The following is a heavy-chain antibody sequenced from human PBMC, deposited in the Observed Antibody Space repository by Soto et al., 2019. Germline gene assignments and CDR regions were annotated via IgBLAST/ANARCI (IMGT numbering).Heavy chain of an antibody. D-gene: IGHD1-20*01. CDR2: ISGGGDMT. CDR1: GFTFSSYA. V-gene: IGHV3-23*01. Sequence: EVQLLESGGGLVQPGGSLRLSCAASGFTFSSYAMSWVRQAQGKGLEWVSSISGGGDMTYYADSVKGRFTISRQNSKNTLYLQMNSLRAEDTAVYYCAEDPHSYNWNDFTSDSWGQGTLVTVSS. CDR3: AEDPHSYNWNDFTSDS. J-gene: IGHJ4*02.